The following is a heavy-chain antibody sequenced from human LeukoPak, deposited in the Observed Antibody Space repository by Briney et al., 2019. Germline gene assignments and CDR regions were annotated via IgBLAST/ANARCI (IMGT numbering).Heavy chain of an antibody. D-gene: IGHD2-15*01. Sequence: GASVKVSCKASGYTFTGYHMHWVRQAPGQGLEWMGWINPNSGGTNYAQRFQGRVTMTRDTSISTAYMELSRLRSDDTAVYYCARWDCSGGSCYLNYWGQGTLVTVSS. CDR2: INPNSGGT. V-gene: IGHV1-2*02. CDR1: GYTFTGYH. CDR3: ARWDCSGGSCYLNY. J-gene: IGHJ4*02.